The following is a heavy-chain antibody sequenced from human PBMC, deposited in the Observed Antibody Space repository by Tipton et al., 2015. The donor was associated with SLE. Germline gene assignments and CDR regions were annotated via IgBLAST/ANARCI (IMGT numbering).Heavy chain of an antibody. D-gene: IGHD2-15*01. Sequence: LRLSCTVSGGSISSSDYYWGWIRQPPGKGLEWIGSIYYSGSTYYNSSLKSRVTISVDTSKNQFSLKLSSVTAADTAVYYCARAEGSWNAFDIWGQGTMVTVSS. J-gene: IGHJ3*02. CDR3: ARAEGSWNAFDI. CDR2: IYYSGST. V-gene: IGHV4-39*07. CDR1: GGSISSSDYY.